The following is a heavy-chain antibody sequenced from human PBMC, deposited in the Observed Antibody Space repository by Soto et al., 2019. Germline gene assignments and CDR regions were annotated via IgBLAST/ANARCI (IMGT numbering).Heavy chain of an antibody. Sequence: QAQLVQSGAEVKKSGASVRVSCKASGYTLTNYGVTWVRQAPGQGLEWLGRVTPYKADTNSAQNLQGRVTMATDTSTNTAYLELRSLRSDDTAVYFCATDGNSNSGNLYVFDIWGQGTMVTVSA. CDR1: GYTLTNYG. CDR3: ATDGNSNSGNLYVFDI. CDR2: VTPYKADT. V-gene: IGHV1-18*04. J-gene: IGHJ3*02. D-gene: IGHD5-12*01.